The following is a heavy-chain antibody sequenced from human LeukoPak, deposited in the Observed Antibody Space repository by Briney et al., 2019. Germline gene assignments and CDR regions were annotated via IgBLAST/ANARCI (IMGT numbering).Heavy chain of an antibody. Sequence: GGSLRLSCAASGFTFRTYEMNWVRQAPGKGLEWVSYISSSGSTVYYADSVKGRFTISRDNAKNSLYLLMNSLRAEDTAVYYCARDLAYGSGPNWGQGTLVTVSS. J-gene: IGHJ4*02. CDR3: ARDLAYGSGPN. D-gene: IGHD3-10*01. CDR2: ISSSGSTV. V-gene: IGHV3-48*03. CDR1: GFTFRTYE.